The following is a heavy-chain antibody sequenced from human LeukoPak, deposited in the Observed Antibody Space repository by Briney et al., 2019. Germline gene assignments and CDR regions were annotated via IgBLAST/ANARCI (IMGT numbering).Heavy chain of an antibody. CDR2: IYYSGST. Sequence: SETLSLTCTVSGGSISSYYWSWIRQPPGKGLEWIGYIYYSGSTNYNPSLKSRVTISVDTSKNQFSLKLSSVTAADTAVYYCAREGSRYYYDSSGYYVGDYYYMDVWGKGTTVTVSS. CDR1: GGSISSYY. V-gene: IGHV4-59*01. J-gene: IGHJ6*03. CDR3: AREGSRYYYDSSGYYVGDYYYMDV. D-gene: IGHD3-22*01.